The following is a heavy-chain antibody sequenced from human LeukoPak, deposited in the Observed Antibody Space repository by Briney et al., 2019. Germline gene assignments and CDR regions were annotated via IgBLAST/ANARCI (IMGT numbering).Heavy chain of an antibody. J-gene: IGHJ4*02. CDR2: INPNSGGT. CDR3: ARAREQWLVNFDY. CDR1: GYTFTGYY. Sequence: ASVKVSCKASGYTFTGYYMHWVRQAPGQGLEWMGWINPNSGGTNYAQKFQGRVTMTRDTSISTAYMELSRLRSDGTAVYYCARAREQWLVNFDYWGQGTLVTVSS. D-gene: IGHD6-19*01. V-gene: IGHV1-2*02.